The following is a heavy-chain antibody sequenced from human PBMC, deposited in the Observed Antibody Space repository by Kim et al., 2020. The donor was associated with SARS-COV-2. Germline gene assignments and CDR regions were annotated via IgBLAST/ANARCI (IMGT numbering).Heavy chain of an antibody. CDR3: ARGTHLPGIDY. CDR2: INEDGSDR. J-gene: IGHJ4*02. Sequence: GGSLRLSCAVSGFTFSSYWMNWVRQAPGKGLEWVANINEDGSDRYYAGSLRGRFTVSRDNAKNSLYLQVNSLRAEDTAVYYCARGTHLPGIDYWGQGALVSVPS. V-gene: IGHV3-7*01. CDR1: GFTFSSYW.